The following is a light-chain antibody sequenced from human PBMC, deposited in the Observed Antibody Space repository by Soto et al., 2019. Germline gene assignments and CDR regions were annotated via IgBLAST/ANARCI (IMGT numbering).Light chain of an antibody. CDR1: QSVNSN. J-gene: IGKJ4*01. Sequence: EIVMTQSPATLSVSPGERATLSCRASQSVNSNLAWYQQKPGQAPRLLIYGASTRATGIPARFSGSGSGTEFTLTISSLQSEDFAVYYCQQYNNWPSLTFGGETKVEIK. CDR2: GAS. CDR3: QQYNNWPSLT. V-gene: IGKV3-15*01.